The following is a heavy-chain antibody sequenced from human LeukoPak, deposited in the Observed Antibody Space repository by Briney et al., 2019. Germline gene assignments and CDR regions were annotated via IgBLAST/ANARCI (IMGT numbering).Heavy chain of an antibody. CDR2: IYTSGST. V-gene: IGHV4-4*07. Sequence: SSETLSLTCTVSGGSISSYYWSWIRQPAGKGLEWIGRIYTSGSTNYNPSLKSRVTMSVDTSKNQFSLKLSSVTAADTAVYYCARGSEYCSGGSCFGWGQGTLVTVSS. J-gene: IGHJ4*02. CDR1: GGSISSYY. CDR3: ARGSEYCSGGSCFG. D-gene: IGHD2-15*01.